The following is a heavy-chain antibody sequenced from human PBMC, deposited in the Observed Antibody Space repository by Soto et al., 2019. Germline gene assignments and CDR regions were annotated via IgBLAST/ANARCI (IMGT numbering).Heavy chain of an antibody. V-gene: IGHV3-30*01. J-gene: IGHJ6*02. CDR1: GFNFSSFA. CDR3: AREITALSLYGKDA. CDR2: ISYDGSDK. D-gene: IGHD1-20*01. Sequence: GSLRLSCAAYGFNFSSFAIHGVRQSPGTGLEWVAVISYDGSDKYYADSVKGRFTTSRDNSKNTLYLQMNSLRPEDTAVYFCAREITALSLYGKDAWCQGAT.